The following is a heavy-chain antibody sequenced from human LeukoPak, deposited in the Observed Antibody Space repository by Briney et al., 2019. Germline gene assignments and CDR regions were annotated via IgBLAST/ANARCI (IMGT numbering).Heavy chain of an antibody. CDR2: ISETSSFM. Sequence: GGSLRLSCAASGFTFSSYSMNWVRQAPGKGLEWISYISETSSFMYYADSVKGRFTISRDNAKKSLYLQMNSLRAEDTAVYYCARHLSGITGYTYGRGIDYWGQGTPVTVSS. CDR3: ARHLSGITGYTYGRGIDY. CDR1: GFTFSSYS. D-gene: IGHD5-18*01. V-gene: IGHV3-21*05. J-gene: IGHJ4*02.